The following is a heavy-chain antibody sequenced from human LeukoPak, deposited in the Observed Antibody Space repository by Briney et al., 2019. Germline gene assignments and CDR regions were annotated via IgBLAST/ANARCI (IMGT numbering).Heavy chain of an antibody. CDR3: ARGGFGELLHDY. Sequence: ASVKVSCRTSGYTFTSYGISWVQQAPGQGLEWMGWISAYNGNTNYAQKVQGRVTMTTDTSTSTAYMELRSLRSDDTAVYYCARGGFGELLHDYWGQGTLVTVSS. CDR1: GYTFTSYG. V-gene: IGHV1-18*01. D-gene: IGHD3-10*01. J-gene: IGHJ4*02. CDR2: ISAYNGNT.